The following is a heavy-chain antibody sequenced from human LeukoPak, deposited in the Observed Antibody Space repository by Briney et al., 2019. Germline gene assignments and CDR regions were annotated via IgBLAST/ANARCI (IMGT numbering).Heavy chain of an antibody. CDR3: ARTPLRGSYYFDY. V-gene: IGHV4-34*01. CDR1: GDSLNYYY. J-gene: IGHJ4*02. Sequence: SETLSLTCSVSGDSLNYYYWSWIRQPPGKGLEWIGEINHSGSTNYNPSLKSRVTISVDTSKNQFSLKLSSVTAADTAVYYCARTPLRGSYYFDYWGQGTLVTVSS. D-gene: IGHD2-15*01. CDR2: INHSGST.